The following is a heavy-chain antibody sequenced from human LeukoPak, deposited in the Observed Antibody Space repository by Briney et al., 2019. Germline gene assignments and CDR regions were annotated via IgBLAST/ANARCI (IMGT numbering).Heavy chain of an antibody. CDR3: AKVMKGSERLTMVRGVIIKTAGLYYMDV. Sequence: GGSLRLSCAASGFTFSSYSMSWVRQAPGKGLEWVSSISASGGSTNYADSVKGRFTISRDNSKNTVYLQMNSLRAEDTAVYYCAKVMKGSERLTMVRGVIIKTAGLYYMDVWGKGTTVTVSS. CDR1: GFTFSSYS. J-gene: IGHJ6*03. D-gene: IGHD3-10*01. V-gene: IGHV3-23*01. CDR2: ISASGGST.